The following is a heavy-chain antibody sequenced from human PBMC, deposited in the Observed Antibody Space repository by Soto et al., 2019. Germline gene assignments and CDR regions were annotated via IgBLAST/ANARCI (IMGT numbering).Heavy chain of an antibody. V-gene: IGHV4-30-2*01. D-gene: IGHD4-4*01. CDR1: GGSINTATHS. Sequence: QLQLQESGSGLVKPSQTLSLTCAVSGGSINTATHSWSWIRQPPGKGLEWIGYIYHSGSTYYNPSVKSRVTKTKDKSNNQSSLRLSSVTAADTAVYYGASGGGVTTTGDDYWGQGILVTVSS. CDR3: ASGGGVTTTGDDY. J-gene: IGHJ4*02. CDR2: IYHSGST.